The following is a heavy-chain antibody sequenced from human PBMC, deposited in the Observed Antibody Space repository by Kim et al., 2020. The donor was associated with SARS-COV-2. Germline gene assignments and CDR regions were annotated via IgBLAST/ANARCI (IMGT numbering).Heavy chain of an antibody. J-gene: IGHJ5*02. V-gene: IGHV1-24*01. CDR3: ATDSREQQNWFDP. Sequence: YAQKFQGRVTMTEDTSTDTAYMELSSLRSEDTAVYYCATDSREQQNWFDPWGQGTLVTVSS. D-gene: IGHD6-13*01.